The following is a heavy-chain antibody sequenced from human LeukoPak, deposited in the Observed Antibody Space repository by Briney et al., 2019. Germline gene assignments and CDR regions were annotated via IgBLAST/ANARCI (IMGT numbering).Heavy chain of an antibody. CDR2: INHSGST. CDR1: GGSFSGYY. Sequence: SETLSLTCAVYGGSFSGYYWSWIRQPPGKGLEWIGEINHSGSTNYNPSLKSRVTISVDTSKNQFSLKPSSVTAADTAVYYCARAVTYGWFDPWGQGTLVTVSS. V-gene: IGHV4-34*01. J-gene: IGHJ5*02. CDR3: ARAVTYGWFDP. D-gene: IGHD3-16*01.